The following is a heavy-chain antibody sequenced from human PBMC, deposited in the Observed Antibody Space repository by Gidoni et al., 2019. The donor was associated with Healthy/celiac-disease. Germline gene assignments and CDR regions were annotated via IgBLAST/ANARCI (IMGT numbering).Heavy chain of an antibody. Sequence: QLQLQESGPGLVKPSETLSLTCTVSGGSISSSSYYWGWIRQPPGKGLEWIGSIYYSGSTYYNPSLKSRVTISVDTSKNQFSLKLSSVTAADTAVYYCARLQGMITFGGVIAGRSDYWGQGTLVTVSS. D-gene: IGHD3-16*02. CDR3: ARLQGMITFGGVIAGRSDY. J-gene: IGHJ4*02. CDR1: GGSISSSSYY. V-gene: IGHV4-39*01. CDR2: IYYSGST.